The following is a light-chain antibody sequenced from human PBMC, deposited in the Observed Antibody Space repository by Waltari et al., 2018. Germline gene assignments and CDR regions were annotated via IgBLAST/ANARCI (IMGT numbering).Light chain of an antibody. CDR3: YSAADNNPV. V-gene: IGLV3-27*01. CDR2: KDT. Sequence: SYELTQPSSVSLSPGQTARITYSGDVLAKKYARWFQQKPGQAPVLVIYKDTERPSGIPERFSGSSSGTTVTLTISGAQVEDEADYYCYSAADNNPVFGGGTKLTVL. CDR1: VLAKKY. J-gene: IGLJ3*02.